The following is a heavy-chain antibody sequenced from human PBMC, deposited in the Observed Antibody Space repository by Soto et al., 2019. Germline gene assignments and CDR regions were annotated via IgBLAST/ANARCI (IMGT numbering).Heavy chain of an antibody. J-gene: IGHJ6*02. CDR3: ARDEGTAGLGMDV. D-gene: IGHD1-1*01. CDR2: IYYSGST. Sequence: QVQLQESGPGLVKPSQTLSLTCTVSGGSISSGGYYWSWIRQYPGKGLEWIGYIYYSGSTYYNPSXXXRXXISVDTSKKQFSLKLSSVTAADTAVYYCARDEGTAGLGMDVWGQGTTVTVSS. CDR1: GGSISSGGYY. V-gene: IGHV4-31*03.